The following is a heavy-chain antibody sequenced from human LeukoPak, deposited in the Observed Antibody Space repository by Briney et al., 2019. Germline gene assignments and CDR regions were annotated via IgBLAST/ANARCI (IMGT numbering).Heavy chain of an antibody. Sequence: ASVKVSCKTSGATFSTSAFSWVRQAPGQGLEWMGWINPNSGGTNYARKFQGWVTMTRDTSVSTAYMELTRLKFDDTAVYYCARSNGVAAAASGDYWGQGTLVTVSA. D-gene: IGHD6-13*01. CDR3: ARSNGVAAAASGDY. CDR1: GATFSTSA. J-gene: IGHJ4*02. V-gene: IGHV1-2*04. CDR2: INPNSGGT.